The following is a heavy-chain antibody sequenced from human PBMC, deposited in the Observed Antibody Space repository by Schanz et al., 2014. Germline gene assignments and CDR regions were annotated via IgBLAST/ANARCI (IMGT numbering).Heavy chain of an antibody. J-gene: IGHJ4*02. Sequence: DLVESGGGVVQPGRSLTLSCAVSTSLFSRSVIHWVRQAPGKGLEWVAVMWNDGIKTHYADSGKGRFTISRDNSKNTVYLQMNSLRTDDTAMYYCARDPNTSAWLPYFDTWGQGTLVTGSS. CDR2: MWNDGIKT. CDR1: TSLFSRSV. V-gene: IGHV3-30*04. D-gene: IGHD6-19*01. CDR3: ARDPNTSAWLPYFDT.